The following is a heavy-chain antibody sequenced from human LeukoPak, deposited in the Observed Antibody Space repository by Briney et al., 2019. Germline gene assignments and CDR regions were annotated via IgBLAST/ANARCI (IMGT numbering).Heavy chain of an antibody. CDR1: GFTFSSYA. D-gene: IGHD3-22*01. V-gene: IGHV3-23*01. CDR3: ARDRHKYNYDSGGYPPY. Sequence: GGSLRLSCAASGFTFSSYAMSWVRQAPGKGLEWVSAISGSGGSTYYADSVKGRFTISRDNSKNTLYLQMNTLRAEDTAVYYCARDRHKYNYDSGGYPPYWGQGTLVTVSS. CDR2: ISGSGGST. J-gene: IGHJ4*02.